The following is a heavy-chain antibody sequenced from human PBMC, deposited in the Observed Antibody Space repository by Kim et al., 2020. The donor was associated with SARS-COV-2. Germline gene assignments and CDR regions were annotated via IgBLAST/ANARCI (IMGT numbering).Heavy chain of an antibody. J-gene: IGHJ6*02. CDR1: GYTFTGYY. D-gene: IGHD6-13*01. CDR3: ARMRSSWYSMDV. CDR2: INPNSGGT. V-gene: IGHV1-2*06. Sequence: ASVKVSCKASGYTFTGYYMHWVRQAPGQGLEWIGRINPNSGGTNYAQKFQGRVTMTRDTSISTAYMELSRLRSDDTAVYYCARMRSSWYSMDVWGQGTTVTVSS.